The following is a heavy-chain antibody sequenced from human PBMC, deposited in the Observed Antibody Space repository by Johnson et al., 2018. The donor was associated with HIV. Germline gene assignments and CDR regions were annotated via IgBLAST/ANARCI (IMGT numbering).Heavy chain of an antibody. V-gene: IGHV3-11*04. CDR1: GFIFSNAW. CDR3: TRESTPWGADYVGYGLDV. CDR2: ISSSGTTK. D-gene: IGHD5-18*01. Sequence: QVHLVASGGGLVKPGGSLRLSCAASGFIFSNAWMHWVRQAPGKGLEWVAHISSSGTTKYYADSVKGRFTISRDNTKKSLYLEMNSLRVDDTAIYYCTRESTPWGADYVGYGLDVWGQGTMVAVSS. J-gene: IGHJ3*01.